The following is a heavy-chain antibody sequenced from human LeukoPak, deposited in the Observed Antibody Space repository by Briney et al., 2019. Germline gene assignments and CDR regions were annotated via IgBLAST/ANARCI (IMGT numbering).Heavy chain of an antibody. V-gene: IGHV3-53*01. CDR2: IYSGGST. CDR3: ASSLGYSYEI. Sequence: GGSLRLSCAASGFTFSDPYMSWVRQAPGKGLEWVSVIYSGGSTYYADSVKGRFTISRDNSKNTLYLQMNSLRAEDTAVYYCASSLGYSYEIWGQGTLVTVSS. J-gene: IGHJ4*02. D-gene: IGHD5-18*01. CDR1: GFTFSDPY.